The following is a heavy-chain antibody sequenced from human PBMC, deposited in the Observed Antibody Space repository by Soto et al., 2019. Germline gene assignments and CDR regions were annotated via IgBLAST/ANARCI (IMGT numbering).Heavy chain of an antibody. Sequence: ASVKVSCKASGGTFSSYAISWVRQAPGQGLEWMGGIIPIFGTANYAQKFQGRVTITADESTSTAYMELSSLRSEDTAVYYCARYWEGVGATTTGDNWFDPWGQGTLVTVSS. CDR2: IIPIFGTA. V-gene: IGHV1-69*13. J-gene: IGHJ5*02. CDR1: GGTFSSYA. D-gene: IGHD1-26*01. CDR3: ARYWEGVGATTTGDNWFDP.